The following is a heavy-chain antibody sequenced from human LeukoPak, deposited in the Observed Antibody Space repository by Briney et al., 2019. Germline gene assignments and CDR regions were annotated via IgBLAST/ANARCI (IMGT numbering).Heavy chain of an antibody. J-gene: IGHJ4*02. V-gene: IGHV4-39*07. CDR3: ARGQLAGGEYSSGWYNIDY. D-gene: IGHD6-19*01. Sequence: SETLSLTCTVSGGSISSSSYYWGWLRQPPGMGLEWFGSIYYSGSTYYNPSLKSRVTISVDTSKNQFSLKLSSVTAADTAVYSCARGQLAGGEYSSGWYNIDYWGQGTLGTVSS. CDR2: IYYSGST. CDR1: GGSISSSSYY.